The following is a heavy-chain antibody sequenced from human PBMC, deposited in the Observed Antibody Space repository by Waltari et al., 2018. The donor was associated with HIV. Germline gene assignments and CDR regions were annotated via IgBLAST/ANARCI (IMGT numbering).Heavy chain of an antibody. V-gene: IGHV4-59*01. Sequence: QVQLPESGPGLVKPPAPLSLTRSLSAGPFLPSPWTWIRQPPGKGLEWIGYIYYTGRTNCNPSLKSRVTISVDTSKNQFSLRLRSVTAADTAVYYCARGLFGVGSNWFDPWGQGILVTVSS. CDR2: IYYTGRT. CDR3: ARGLFGVGSNWFDP. J-gene: IGHJ5*02. D-gene: IGHD3-3*01. CDR1: AGPFLPSP.